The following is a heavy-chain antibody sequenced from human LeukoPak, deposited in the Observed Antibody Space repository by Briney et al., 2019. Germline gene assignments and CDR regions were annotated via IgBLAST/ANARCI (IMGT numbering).Heavy chain of an antibody. CDR2: IYYTGDT. V-gene: IGHV4-59*01. CDR3: ARGFQWHPKPNAFDI. Sequence: SETLSLTCTLSGVSISSYYWSWIRLPPGKALEWIANIYYTGDTNYNPSLQSRVTISVDASKGQFSLNLGSVTAADTAVYYCARGFQWHPKPNAFDIWGQGIMVTVSS. CDR1: GVSISSYY. D-gene: IGHD2-8*01. J-gene: IGHJ3*02.